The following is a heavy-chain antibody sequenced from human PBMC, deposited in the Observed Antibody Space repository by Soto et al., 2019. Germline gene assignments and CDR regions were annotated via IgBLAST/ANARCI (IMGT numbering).Heavy chain of an antibody. CDR2: INKDGSKQ. CDR3: SRENWFQDY. V-gene: IGHV3-7*03. Sequence: PGGSLRLSCAASGFTFTAYYMTWVRQVPGKGLEWVASINKDGSKQYYVDSVKGRFTISRDNAMNSPYLQMNSLRAGDTALYYCSRENWFQDYWGQGTLVTVSS. J-gene: IGHJ4*02. D-gene: IGHD3-10*01. CDR1: GFTFTAYY.